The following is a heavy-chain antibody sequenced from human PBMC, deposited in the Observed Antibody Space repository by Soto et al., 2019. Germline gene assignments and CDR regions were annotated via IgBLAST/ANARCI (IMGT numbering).Heavy chain of an antibody. CDR3: AREALDYDILTALNPEDFDI. J-gene: IGHJ3*02. CDR1: GYTFTSYY. V-gene: IGHV1-46*01. D-gene: IGHD3-9*01. CDR2: INPSGGST. Sequence: ALVKVCCKASGYTFTSYYMHWVRQAPGQGLEWMGTINPSGGSTSYAQKFQGRVTMTRDTSTSTVYMELSSLRSEDTAVYYCAREALDYDILTALNPEDFDIQGPGTTGTDSS.